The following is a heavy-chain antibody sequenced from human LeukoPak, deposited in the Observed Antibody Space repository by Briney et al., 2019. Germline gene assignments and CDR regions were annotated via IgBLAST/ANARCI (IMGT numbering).Heavy chain of an antibody. Sequence: PGGSLRLSCAASGFTFSSYAMHWVRQAPGKGLEWVSAISGSGGSTYYADSVKGRFTISRDNSKNTLYLQLNSLRAEDTAVYYCVKSTSPLYYYYGMDVWGQGTTVTVSS. CDR1: GFTFSSYA. V-gene: IGHV3-23*01. D-gene: IGHD2-2*01. J-gene: IGHJ6*02. CDR2: ISGSGGST. CDR3: VKSTSPLYYYYGMDV.